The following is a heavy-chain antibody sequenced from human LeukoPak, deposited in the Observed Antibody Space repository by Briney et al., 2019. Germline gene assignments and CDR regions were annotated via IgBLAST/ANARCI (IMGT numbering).Heavy chain of an antibody. CDR3: AREHPYYYDSSGTALMAEIKYYFDY. CDR2: IKQDGSEK. V-gene: IGHV3-7*01. CDR1: GFTFSSYW. Sequence: PGGSLRPSCAASGFTFSSYWMSWVRQAPGKGLEWVANIKQDGSEKYYVDSVKGRFTISRDNAKNSLYLQMNSLRAEDTGVYYCAREHPYYYDSSGTALMAEIKYYFDYWGQGTLVTVSS. J-gene: IGHJ4*02. D-gene: IGHD3-22*01.